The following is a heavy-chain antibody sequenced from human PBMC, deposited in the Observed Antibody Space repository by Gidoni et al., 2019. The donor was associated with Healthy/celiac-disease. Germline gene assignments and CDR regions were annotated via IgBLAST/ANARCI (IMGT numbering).Heavy chain of an antibody. Sequence: QVQLVQSGAEVKTPGASVKVSCKASGYTFTSYAMHWVRQAPGQRLEWMGWINAGNGNTKYSQKFQGRVTITRDTSASTAYMELSSLRSEDTAVYYCAREAAVAGTLRWFDPWGQGTLVTVSS. CDR3: AREAAVAGTLRWFDP. J-gene: IGHJ5*02. CDR2: INAGNGNT. CDR1: GYTFTSYA. D-gene: IGHD6-19*01. V-gene: IGHV1-3*01.